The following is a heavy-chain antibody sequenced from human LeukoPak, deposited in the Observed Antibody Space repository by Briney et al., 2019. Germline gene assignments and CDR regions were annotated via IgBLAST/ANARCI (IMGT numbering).Heavy chain of an antibody. CDR1: GGSISSYY. CDR3: ARDNDDYGDYAGYFDY. Sequence: SETLSLTCTVSGGSISSYYWSWIRQPPGKGLEWIGRIYTSGSTNYNPSLKSRVTISVDTSKNQFSLKLSSVTAADTAVYYCARDNDDYGDYAGYFDYWGQGTLVTVSS. J-gene: IGHJ4*02. CDR2: IYTSGST. D-gene: IGHD4-17*01. V-gene: IGHV4-4*07.